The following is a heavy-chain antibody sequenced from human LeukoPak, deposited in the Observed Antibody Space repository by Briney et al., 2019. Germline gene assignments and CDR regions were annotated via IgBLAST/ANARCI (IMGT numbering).Heavy chain of an antibody. CDR2: ISGSGGST. V-gene: IGHV3-23*01. CDR1: GFTFSTYG. J-gene: IGHJ6*03. D-gene: IGHD2-15*01. Sequence: GGSLRLSCVASGFTFSTYGMSWVRQAPGKGLEWVSAISGSGGSTYYADSVKGRFTISRDNSKNTLCLQMNSLRAEDTAVYYCAKNGDRGAYCSGGSCYPYYYYYMDVWGKGTTVTISS. CDR3: AKNGDRGAYCSGGSCYPYYYYYMDV.